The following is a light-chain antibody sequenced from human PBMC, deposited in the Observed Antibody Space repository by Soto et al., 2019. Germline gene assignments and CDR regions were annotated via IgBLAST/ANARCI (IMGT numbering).Light chain of an antibody. CDR3: QQDGGPFIT. CDR1: QSVDSNY. CDR2: AAS. Sequence: EIVLTQSPGTLSLSPGERATLSCRASQSVDSNYLAWYQQKPGQAPRLLIYAASSRATGIPDRFSGSGSGTDFTLTISRLEPEDFAVYYCQQDGGPFITFGQGTRLEIK. V-gene: IGKV3-20*01. J-gene: IGKJ5*01.